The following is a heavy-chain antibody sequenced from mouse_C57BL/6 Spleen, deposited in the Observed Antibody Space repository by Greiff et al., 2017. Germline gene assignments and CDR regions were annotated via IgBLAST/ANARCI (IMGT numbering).Heavy chain of an antibody. D-gene: IGHD2-5*01. CDR3: ARYSNYGEGTNYFDY. CDR2: INPSTGGT. CDR1: GYSFTGYY. Sequence: VQLQQSGPELVKPGASVKISCKASGYSFTGYYMNWVKQSPEKSLEWIGEINPSTGGTTYNQKFKAKATLTVDKSSSTAYMQLKSLTSEDSAVYYCARYSNYGEGTNYFDYWGQGTTLTVSS. J-gene: IGHJ2*01. V-gene: IGHV1-42*01.